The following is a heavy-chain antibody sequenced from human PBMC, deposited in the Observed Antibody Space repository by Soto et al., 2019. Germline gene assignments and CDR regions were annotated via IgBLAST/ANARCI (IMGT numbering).Heavy chain of an antibody. CDR2: IYYSGST. D-gene: IGHD2-15*01. V-gene: IGHV4-39*01. J-gene: IGHJ6*03. CDR1: GGSISSSSYY. CDR3: ARQRVAASYYYYYYMDV. Sequence: SETLSLTCTVSGGSISSSSYYWGWIRQPPGKGLEWIGSIYYSGSTYYNQSLKSRVTISVDTSKNQFTLKLSSVTAADKAEYYCARQRVAASYYYYYYMDVWGKGTTVTVSS.